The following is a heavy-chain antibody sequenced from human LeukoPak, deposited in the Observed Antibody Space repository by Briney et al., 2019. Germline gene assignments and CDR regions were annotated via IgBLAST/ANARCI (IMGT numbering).Heavy chain of an antibody. CDR3: ARLSSSWYIDAFDI. CDR1: GYTFTSYG. V-gene: IGHV1-18*01. CDR2: ISAYNGST. Sequence: ASVKVSCKASGYTFTSYGISWVRQAPGQGLEWMGWISAYNGSTNYAQKLQGRVTMTTDTSTSTAYMELRSLRSDDTAVYYCARLSSSWYIDAFDIWGQGTMVTVSS. D-gene: IGHD6-13*01. J-gene: IGHJ3*02.